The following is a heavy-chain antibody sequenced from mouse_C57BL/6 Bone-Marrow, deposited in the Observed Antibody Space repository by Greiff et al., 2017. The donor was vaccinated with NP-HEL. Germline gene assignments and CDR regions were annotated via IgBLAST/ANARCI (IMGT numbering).Heavy chain of an antibody. D-gene: IGHD2-5*01. V-gene: IGHV1-81*01. J-gene: IGHJ4*01. CDR1: GYTFTSYG. CDR3: ARVYYSKDYYAMDY. CDR2: IYPRSGNT. Sequence: QVQLKESGAELARPGASVKLSCKASGYTFTSYGISWVKQRTGQGLEWIGEIYPRSGNTYYNEKFKGKATLTADKSSSTAYMELRSLTSEDSAVYFCARVYYSKDYYAMDYWGQGTSVTVSS.